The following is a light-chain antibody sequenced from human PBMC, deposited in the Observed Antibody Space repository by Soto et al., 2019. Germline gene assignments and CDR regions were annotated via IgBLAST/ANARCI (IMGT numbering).Light chain of an antibody. J-gene: IGKJ5*01. CDR2: DAS. Sequence: EIVLTQSPATLSLSPGERATLSCRASQSVGSYLAWYQQKPGQAPRLLIYDASSRATGIPARFTGSGSGTDFTLTISRLEPEDFAVYYCQQYSTSPTFGEGTRLEIK. CDR3: QQYSTSPT. V-gene: IGKV3-11*01. CDR1: QSVGSY.